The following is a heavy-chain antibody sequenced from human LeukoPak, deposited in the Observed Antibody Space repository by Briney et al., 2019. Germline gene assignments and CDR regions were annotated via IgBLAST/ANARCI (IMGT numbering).Heavy chain of an antibody. V-gene: IGHV4-59*01. CDR1: GGSISSYY. J-gene: IGHJ4*02. CDR2: ISYSGST. D-gene: IGHD3-22*01. CDR3: ARGGPGSGWPYYFDY. Sequence: PSETLSLTCTVSGGSISSYYWSWIRQPPGKGLEWIGYISYSGSTNYIPSLKSRVTISLDKSNNQFSLKLNSVTAADTAVYYCARGGPGSGWPYYFDYWGQGTLVTVSS.